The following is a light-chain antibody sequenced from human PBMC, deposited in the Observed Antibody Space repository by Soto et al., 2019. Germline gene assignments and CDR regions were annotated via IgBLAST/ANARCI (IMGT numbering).Light chain of an antibody. CDR3: QQDNNWPWT. CDR2: SAS. V-gene: IGKV3-15*01. J-gene: IGKJ1*01. Sequence: EIVMTPSPATLSVSPGGRATISCRASQSISDTLAWYQQKPGQAPRLLIFSASRRATGFPARFSGSGSGTDFTLTISSRQSEELAVYYGQQDNNWPWTVGQGTKVEIK. CDR1: QSISDT.